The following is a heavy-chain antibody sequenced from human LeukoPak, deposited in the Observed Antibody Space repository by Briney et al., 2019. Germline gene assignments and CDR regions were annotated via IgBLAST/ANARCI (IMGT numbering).Heavy chain of an antibody. CDR2: ISSSGSTV. CDR3: TRDGGRREDY. Sequence: GGSLRLSCAASGFTFSTYSMNWVRQAPGKGLEWVSYISSSGSTVYYDSVKGRFTVSRDNAKNSLYLQMNSLRDEDTAVYYCTRDGGRREDYWGQGTLVTVSS. CDR1: GFTFSTYS. D-gene: IGHD1-26*01. J-gene: IGHJ4*02. V-gene: IGHV3-48*02.